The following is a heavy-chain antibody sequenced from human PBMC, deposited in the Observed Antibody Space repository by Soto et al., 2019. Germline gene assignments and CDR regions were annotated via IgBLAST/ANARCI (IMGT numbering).Heavy chain of an antibody. D-gene: IGHD3-22*01. Sequence: ASVKVSCKASGYTFTTYAISWVRQAPGQGLEWMGWISAYNGNTNYAQNFQGRVTMTTDTSTSTAYMELRSLRSDDTAVYYCARDPRVYYDSSGYYWVYWGQGTLVTVSS. CDR2: ISAYNGNT. CDR1: GYTFTTYA. J-gene: IGHJ4*02. CDR3: ARDPRVYYDSSGYYWVY. V-gene: IGHV1-18*01.